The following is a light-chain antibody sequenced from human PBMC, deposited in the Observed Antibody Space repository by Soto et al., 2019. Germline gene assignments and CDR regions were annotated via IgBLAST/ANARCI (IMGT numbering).Light chain of an antibody. J-gene: IGKJ1*01. CDR3: QQYGSSTLA. CDR1: QSVSSSY. Sequence: EIGLTQSPGTLALSPGERATLSCRASQSVSSSYLAWYQQKPGQAPRLLIYGASSRATGIPDRFSGSGSGTDFTLTISRLEPEDFAVYYCQQYGSSTLAFGQGTKVDIK. V-gene: IGKV3-20*01. CDR2: GAS.